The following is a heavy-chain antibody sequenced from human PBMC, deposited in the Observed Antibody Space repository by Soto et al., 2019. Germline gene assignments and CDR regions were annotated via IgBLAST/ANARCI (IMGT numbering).Heavy chain of an antibody. Sequence: QVQLVQSGAEVKKPGSSVKVSCKASGGTFSSYAISWVRQAPGQGLEWMGGIIPIFGTANYAQKFQGRVTITADESTRTAYMELSSLRSEATDVYYCARDLFRLTSQRADDAFAIWGQGTMVTVSS. V-gene: IGHV1-69*01. J-gene: IGHJ3*02. CDR1: GGTFSSYA. CDR3: ARDLFRLTSQRADDAFAI. D-gene: IGHD2-21*02. CDR2: IIPIFGTA.